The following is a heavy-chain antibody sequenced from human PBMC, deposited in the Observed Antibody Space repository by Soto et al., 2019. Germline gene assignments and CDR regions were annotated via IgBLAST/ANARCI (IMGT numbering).Heavy chain of an antibody. CDR3: ARDRRDGYNFDY. V-gene: IGHV3-21*01. D-gene: IGHD5-12*01. J-gene: IGHJ4*02. Sequence: EVQLVESGGGLVKPGGSLRLSCAASGFTFSSYSMNWVRQAPGKGLEWVSSISSSNSYIYYADSVKGRFAISRDNAKNSLYLRMNSLRAEDTAVYYCARDRRDGYNFDYWGQGTLVTVSS. CDR2: ISSSNSYI. CDR1: GFTFSSYS.